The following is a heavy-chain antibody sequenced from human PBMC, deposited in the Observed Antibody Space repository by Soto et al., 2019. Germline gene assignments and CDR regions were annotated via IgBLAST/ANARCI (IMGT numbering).Heavy chain of an antibody. Sequence: QVQLQESGPGLVKPSETLSLTCTVSGGSISSYYWSWIRQPPGKGLEWIGYIYYSGSTNYNPSLXSRVTIAVDTXXNXFXXKLSSVTAADTAVYYCARLRRIAAAGTNYYYGMDVWGQGTTVTVSS. V-gene: IGHV4-59*08. CDR3: ARLRRIAAAGTNYYYGMDV. CDR1: GGSISSYY. D-gene: IGHD6-13*01. CDR2: IYYSGST. J-gene: IGHJ6*02.